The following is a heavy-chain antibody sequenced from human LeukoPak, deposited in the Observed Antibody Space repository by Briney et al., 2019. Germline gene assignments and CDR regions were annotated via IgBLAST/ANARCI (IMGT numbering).Heavy chain of an antibody. Sequence: PGGSLRLSCAASGFTFSSYSMNWVRQAPGKGLEWVSSISSNSSYIYYADSVKGRFTISRDNAKNSLYLQMNSLRAEDTAVYDCARGLPYDGRGATVDYWGQGTLVTVSS. CDR3: ARGLPYDGRGATVDY. D-gene: IGHD3-3*01. V-gene: IGHV3-21*01. CDR1: GFTFSSYS. CDR2: ISSNSSYI. J-gene: IGHJ4*02.